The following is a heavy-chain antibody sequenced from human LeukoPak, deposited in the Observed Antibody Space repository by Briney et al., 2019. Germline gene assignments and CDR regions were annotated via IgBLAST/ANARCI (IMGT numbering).Heavy chain of an antibody. V-gene: IGHV1-18*01. D-gene: IGHD3-9*01. CDR1: GYTFTSYG. CDR3: ARWRSYYDILTGYPEVYYFDY. CDR2: ISAYNGNT. J-gene: IGHJ4*02. Sequence: ASVKVSCKASGYTFTSYGISWVRQAPGQGLEWMGWISAYNGNTNYAQKLQGRVTMTTDTSTSTAYMELRSLKSDDTAVYYCARWRSYYDILTGYPEVYYFDYWGQGTLVTVSS.